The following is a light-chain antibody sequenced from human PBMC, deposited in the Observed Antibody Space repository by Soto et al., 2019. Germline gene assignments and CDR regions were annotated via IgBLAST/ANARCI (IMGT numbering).Light chain of an antibody. CDR2: AAS. J-gene: IGKJ4*01. CDR3: QQYYSYPPLT. CDR1: QGISSY. V-gene: IGKV1-8*01. Sequence: AIRMTQSPSSFSASTGDRVTITCRASQGISSYLAWYQQKPGKAPKLLIYAASTLQSGVPSRFSGSGSGTHFTLTISCLQSEDFATYTCQQYYSYPPLTFGGGTKVEIK.